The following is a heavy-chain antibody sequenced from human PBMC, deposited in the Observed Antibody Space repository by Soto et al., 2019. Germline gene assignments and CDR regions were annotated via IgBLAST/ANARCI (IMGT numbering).Heavy chain of an antibody. CDR2: IYSAGST. CDR3: ARDTVAVAGKDY. Sequence: EVQLVESGGGLVQPGGSLRLSCAASVTVTSNYMTWVRQAPGQGLEGASVIYSAGSTYYADSVKGRVTISRDNSRNTLYLPMNGLIAEDTAVYYCARDTVAVAGKDYWGQGTLVTVSS. D-gene: IGHD6-19*01. CDR1: VTVTSNY. J-gene: IGHJ4*02. V-gene: IGHV3-66*01.